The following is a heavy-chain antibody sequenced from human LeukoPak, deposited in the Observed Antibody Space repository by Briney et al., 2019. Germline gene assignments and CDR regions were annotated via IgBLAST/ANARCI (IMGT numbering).Heavy chain of an antibody. Sequence: ASVKVSCKASGYTFTSYYMHWVRQAPGQGLEWMGWINPNSGGTNYAQKFQGRVTMTRDTSTSTVYMELSSLRSEDTAVYYCARDFLGAAAAGTPPRRPSYYFDYWGQGTLVTVSS. J-gene: IGHJ4*02. CDR2: INPNSGGT. CDR1: GYTFTSYY. V-gene: IGHV1-2*02. D-gene: IGHD6-13*01. CDR3: ARDFLGAAAAGTPPRRPSYYFDY.